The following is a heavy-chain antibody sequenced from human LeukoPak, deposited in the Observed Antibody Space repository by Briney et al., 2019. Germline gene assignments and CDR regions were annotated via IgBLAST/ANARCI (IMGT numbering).Heavy chain of an antibody. D-gene: IGHD3-10*01. CDR1: GGSISSGSYY. Sequence: SQTLSLTCTVSGGSISSGSYYWSWIRQPPGKGLEWIGYIYYSGSTNYNPSLKSRVTISVDTSKNQFSLKLSSVTAADTAVYYCARLVRVRGVINNYYYMDVWGKGTTVTVSS. CDR3: ARLVRVRGVINNYYYMDV. J-gene: IGHJ6*03. V-gene: IGHV4-61*01. CDR2: IYYSGST.